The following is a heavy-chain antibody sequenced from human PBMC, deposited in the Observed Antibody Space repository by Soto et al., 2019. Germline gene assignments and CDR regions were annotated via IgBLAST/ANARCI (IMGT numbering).Heavy chain of an antibody. V-gene: IGHV4-39*01. D-gene: IGHD6-13*01. J-gene: IGHJ3*02. Sequence: TLSLTCTVSGGSISSSSYYWGWIRQPPGKGLEWIGSIYYSGSTYYNPSLKSRVTISVDTSKNQFSLKLSSVTAADTAVYYCARHCTYSSSWRDAFDTWGQGTMVTVSS. CDR1: GGSISSSSYY. CDR3: ARHCTYSSSWRDAFDT. CDR2: IYYSGST.